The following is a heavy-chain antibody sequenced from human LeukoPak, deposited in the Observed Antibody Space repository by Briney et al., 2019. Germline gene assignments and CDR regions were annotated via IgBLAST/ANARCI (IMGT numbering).Heavy chain of an antibody. V-gene: IGHV1-18*01. J-gene: IGHJ1*01. Sequence: GASVKVSCNTSGYTFTSYGISWVRQAPGQGLEYMGWINTYNGHTNYAQKLQGRVTVTTDTSTSTAYWELMSLRSDDTAVYYCARDGPRGYFQHGSQGTLTTVSS. D-gene: IGHD1-14*01. CDR3: ARDGPRGYFQH. CDR2: INTYNGHT. CDR1: GYTFTSYG.